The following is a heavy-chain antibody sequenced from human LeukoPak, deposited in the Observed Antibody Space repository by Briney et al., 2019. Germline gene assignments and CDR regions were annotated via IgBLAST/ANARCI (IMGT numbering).Heavy chain of an antibody. D-gene: IGHD2-2*01. Sequence: SETLSLTCAVYGGSFSGYYWSWIRQPPGKGLEWIGEINHSGSTNYNPSLKSRVTISVDTSKNQFSLKLSSVTAADTAVYYCARGGGIVVVPAAFPAYYFDYWGQGTLVTVSS. CDR2: INHSGST. CDR3: ARGGGIVVVPAAFPAYYFDY. V-gene: IGHV4-34*01. J-gene: IGHJ4*02. CDR1: GGSFSGYY.